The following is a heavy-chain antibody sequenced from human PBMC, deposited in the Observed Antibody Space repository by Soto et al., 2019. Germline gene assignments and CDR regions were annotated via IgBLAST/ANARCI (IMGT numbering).Heavy chain of an antibody. J-gene: IGHJ4*02. D-gene: IGHD3-3*01. Sequence: VQLVESGGTLVQPGESLRLSCTVSGFTFDALWMTSVRQAPGKGLEWVANIKQDGSKQYYVDSVKGRFTISRDNAKSSLYLQMNSLRVEDTAVYYCARGGYDFGAKDYWGQGTLVTVSS. CDR2: IKQDGSKQ. CDR3: ARGGYDFGAKDY. CDR1: GFTFDALW. V-gene: IGHV3-7*01.